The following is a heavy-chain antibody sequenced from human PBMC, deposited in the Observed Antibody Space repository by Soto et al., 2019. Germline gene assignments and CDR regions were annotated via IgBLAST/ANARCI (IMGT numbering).Heavy chain of an antibody. J-gene: IGHJ3*02. CDR1: GGTFSSYA. CDR3: ATGPRYDYVWGSYRPDGGDDAFDI. D-gene: IGHD3-16*02. V-gene: IGHV1-69*01. Sequence: QVQLVQSGAEVKKPGSSVKVSCKASGGTFSSYAISWVRQAPGQGLEGRGGIIPIFGTENYAQKFQGRVTITADESTSTAYMELSSLRSEDTAVYYCATGPRYDYVWGSYRPDGGDDAFDIWGQGTMVTVSS. CDR2: IIPIFGTE.